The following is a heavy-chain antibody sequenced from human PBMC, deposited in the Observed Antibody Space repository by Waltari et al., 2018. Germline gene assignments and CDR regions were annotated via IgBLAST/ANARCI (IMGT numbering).Heavy chain of an antibody. Sequence: EVQLVESGGGLIQPGGSLRLSCAASGFTVRSNQMSWVRQAPGKGLEWVSVIYSGGTTYYADSVKGRFTISRDNSKNTLYLQMNSLRAEDTAVYYCATDGRGSGAWAYYFDYWGQGTLVTVSS. D-gene: IGHD6-19*01. V-gene: IGHV3-53*01. CDR1: GFTVRSNQ. CDR3: ATDGRGSGAWAYYFDY. CDR2: IYSGGTT. J-gene: IGHJ4*02.